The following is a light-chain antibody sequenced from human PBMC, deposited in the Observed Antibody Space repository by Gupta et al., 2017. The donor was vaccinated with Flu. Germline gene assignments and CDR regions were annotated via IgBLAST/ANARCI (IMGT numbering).Light chain of an antibody. V-gene: IGLV7-43*01. Sequence: QTVVTQEPSLTVSPGGTVTLTCASSTGAVTSGHYVNWFQQKPGQAPKTLIYGTTNKHSWTPARFSGSLLGGKGALTLSGVQPEDEADYYCLLFYGGAQLGVFGTGTKVTVL. J-gene: IGLJ1*01. CDR2: GTT. CDR1: TGAVTSGHY. CDR3: LLFYGGAQLGV.